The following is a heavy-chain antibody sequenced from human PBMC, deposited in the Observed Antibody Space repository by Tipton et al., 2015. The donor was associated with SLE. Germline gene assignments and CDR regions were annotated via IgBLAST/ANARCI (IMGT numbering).Heavy chain of an antibody. CDR2: IYHTGTT. V-gene: IGHV4-38-2*02. J-gene: IGHJ4*02. CDR1: GHSISIGYY. CDR3: VRDPAPGPFDF. Sequence: TLSLTCNVSGHSISIGYYWGWVRQPPGKGLEWIGNIYHTGTTDSNPSLRSRVTLSIDASKNEFSLKLNSVTAADTAVYYCVRDPAPGPFDFWGQGTLVAVSS.